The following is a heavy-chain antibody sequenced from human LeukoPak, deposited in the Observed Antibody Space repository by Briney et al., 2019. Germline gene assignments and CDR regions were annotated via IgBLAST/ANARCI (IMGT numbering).Heavy chain of an antibody. CDR1: GYTFTDYY. CDR3: AREYYDSSAYNQEAIDY. CDR2: INPNSGDT. V-gene: IGHV1-2*02. Sequence: ASVKVSCKAPGYTFTDYYMHWVRQAPGQGLEWLGWINPNSGDTNYARKFQGRVTMTRHTSISTAYMELSRLRSDDAAVYHCAREYYDSSAYNQEAIDYWGQGTLVTVSS. J-gene: IGHJ4*02. D-gene: IGHD3-22*01.